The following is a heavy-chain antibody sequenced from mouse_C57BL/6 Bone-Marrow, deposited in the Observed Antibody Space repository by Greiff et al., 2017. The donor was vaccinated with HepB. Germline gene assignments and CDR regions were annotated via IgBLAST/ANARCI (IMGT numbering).Heavy chain of an antibody. CDR3: AKRGYGNYYAMDY. V-gene: IGHV1-69*01. J-gene: IGHJ4*01. CDR2: IDPSDSYN. CDR1: GYTFTSYW. Sequence: QVQLQQPGAELVMPGASVKLSCKASGYTFTSYWMHWVKQRPGQGLEWIGEIDPSDSYNNYNQKFKGKSTLTVDKSSSTAYMQLSSLTSEDSAVYYCAKRGYGNYYAMDYWGQGTSVTVSS. D-gene: IGHD2-1*01.